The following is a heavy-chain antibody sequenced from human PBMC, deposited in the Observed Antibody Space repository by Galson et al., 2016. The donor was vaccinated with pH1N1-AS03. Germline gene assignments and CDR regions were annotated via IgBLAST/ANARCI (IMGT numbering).Heavy chain of an antibody. CDR2: IKTETEGGTT. D-gene: IGHD3-10*01. CDR1: GFSFSKEW. CDR3: TTVGSQ. V-gene: IGHV3-15*01. J-gene: IGHJ4*02. Sequence: SLRLSCAASGFSFSKEWMIWVRQAPGKGLEWVGRIKTETEGGTTDYAAPVKGRFSIPRDDWKNTLYLEMNSMKTEDTAVYYCTTVGSQWGQRTLVTVSS.